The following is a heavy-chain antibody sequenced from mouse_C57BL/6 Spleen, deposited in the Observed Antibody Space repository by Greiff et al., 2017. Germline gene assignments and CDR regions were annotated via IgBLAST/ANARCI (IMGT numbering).Heavy chain of an antibody. J-gene: IGHJ1*03. CDR2: INPSTGGT. Sequence: EVQLQQSGPELVKPGASVKISCKASGYSFTGYYMNWVKQSPEKSLEWIGEINPSTGGTTYNQKFKAKATLTVDKSSSTAYMQLKSLTSEDSAVYYCARRIYGNHWYFDVWGTGTTVTVSS. CDR3: ARRIYGNHWYFDV. CDR1: GYSFTGYY. V-gene: IGHV1-42*01. D-gene: IGHD2-1*01.